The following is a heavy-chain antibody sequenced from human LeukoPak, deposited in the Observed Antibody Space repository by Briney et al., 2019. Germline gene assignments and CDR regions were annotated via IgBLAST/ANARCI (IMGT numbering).Heavy chain of an antibody. J-gene: IGHJ3*02. CDR2: IYYSGST. D-gene: IGHD3-9*01. CDR3: ARAPYDILTRLGAFDI. Sequence: SETLSLTCTVSGGSISSYYWSWIRQPPGKGLEWIGYIYYSGSTNYNPSLKSRVTISVDTSKNQFSLKLSSVTAADTAVYYCARAPYDILTRLGAFDIWGQGTVVTVSS. V-gene: IGHV4-59*01. CDR1: GGSISSYY.